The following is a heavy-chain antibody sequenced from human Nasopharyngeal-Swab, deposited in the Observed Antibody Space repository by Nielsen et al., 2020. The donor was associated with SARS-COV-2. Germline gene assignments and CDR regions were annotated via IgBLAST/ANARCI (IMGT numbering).Heavy chain of an antibody. Sequence: GGSLRLSCAASGFTFSSYAMSWVRQAPGKGLEWVSAISVSGGSTYYADSVKGRFTISRDNSKNTLYLQMSSLRAGDTALYYCARKKTTAAAEDYWGQGTLVTVSS. CDR2: ISVSGGST. V-gene: IGHV3-23*01. CDR1: GFTFSSYA. D-gene: IGHD6-13*01. J-gene: IGHJ4*02. CDR3: ARKKTTAAAEDY.